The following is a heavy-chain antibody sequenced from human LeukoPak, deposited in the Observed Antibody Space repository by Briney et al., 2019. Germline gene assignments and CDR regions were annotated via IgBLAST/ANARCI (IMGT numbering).Heavy chain of an antibody. Sequence: ASVKVSCKASGYTFTGYYMHWVRQAPGQGLEWMGRINPKSGGTNYAQKFQGRVSMTRDTSLRTACLELSRLRSDDTAVYYCARDASNSPYYFDYWGQGTLVTVSS. V-gene: IGHV1-2*06. D-gene: IGHD4-11*01. CDR3: ARDASNSPYYFDY. CDR2: INPKSGGT. J-gene: IGHJ4*02. CDR1: GYTFTGYY.